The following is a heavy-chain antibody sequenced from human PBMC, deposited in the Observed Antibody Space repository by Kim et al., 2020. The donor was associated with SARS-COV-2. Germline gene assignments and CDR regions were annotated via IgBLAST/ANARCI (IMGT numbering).Heavy chain of an antibody. V-gene: IGHV3-30*01. CDR3: ARDRWELHAFDI. J-gene: IGHJ3*02. D-gene: IGHD1-26*01. Sequence: YYADSVKGRFTISRDNSKNTLYLQMNSLRAEDTAVYYCARDRWELHAFDIWGQGTMVTVSS.